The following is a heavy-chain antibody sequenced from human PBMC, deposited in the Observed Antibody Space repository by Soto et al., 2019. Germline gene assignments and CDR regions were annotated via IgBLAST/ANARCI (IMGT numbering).Heavy chain of an antibody. CDR2: INHSGST. Sequence: ASETLSLTCAFYGGSFIGYYWSWIRQPPGKGLEWIGEINHSGSTNYNPSLKSRVTISVDTSKNQFSLKLSSVTAADTAVYYCARLRNWNQYYYYYGMDVWGQGTTVTVSS. J-gene: IGHJ6*02. CDR3: ARLRNWNQYYYYYGMDV. CDR1: GGSFIGYY. V-gene: IGHV4-34*01. D-gene: IGHD1-1*01.